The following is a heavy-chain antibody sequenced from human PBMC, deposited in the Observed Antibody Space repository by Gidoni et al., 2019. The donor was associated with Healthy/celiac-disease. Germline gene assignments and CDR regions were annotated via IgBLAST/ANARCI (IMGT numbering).Heavy chain of an antibody. CDR1: GFTFSSYA. J-gene: IGHJ3*02. D-gene: IGHD4-4*01. V-gene: IGHV3-30-3*01. CDR2: ISYDGSNK. CDR3: ARGRSNPI. Sequence: QVQLVESGGGVVQPGRSLRLSCAASGFTFSSYAMHWVRQAPGKGLEWVAVISYDGSNKYYADSVKGRFTISRDNSKNTLYLQMNSLRAEDTAVYYCARGRSNPIWGQGTMVTVSS.